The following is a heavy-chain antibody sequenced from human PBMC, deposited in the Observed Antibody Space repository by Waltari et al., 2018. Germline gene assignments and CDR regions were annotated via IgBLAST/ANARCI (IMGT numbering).Heavy chain of an antibody. V-gene: IGHV1-69*05. D-gene: IGHD3-22*01. CDR1: GGTFSSYA. CDR3: ARKNYYDSSGYSPANWYFDL. CDR2: DMPIFGTA. Sequence: QVQLVQSGAEVKKPGSSVKVSCKASGGTFSSYAISWVRQAPGPGLEWMGGDMPIFGTANYAQKCQGRGTITTDESTSTAYMGLSSLRSEDTAVYYCARKNYYDSSGYSPANWYFDLWGRGTLVTVSS. J-gene: IGHJ2*01.